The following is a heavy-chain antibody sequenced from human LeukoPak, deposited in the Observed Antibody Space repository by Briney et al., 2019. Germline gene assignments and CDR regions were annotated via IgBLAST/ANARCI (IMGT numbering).Heavy chain of an antibody. CDR3: ARGVSGYCSSTSCYSYYYYGMDV. Sequence: ASVKVSCKASGYTFTGYCMHWVRQAPGQGLEWMGWINPNSGGTNYAQKFQGRVTMTRDTSISTAYMELSRLRSDDTAVYYCARGVSGYCSSTSCYSYYYYGMDVWGQGTTVTVSS. V-gene: IGHV1-2*02. CDR2: INPNSGGT. D-gene: IGHD2-2*02. CDR1: GYTFTGYC. J-gene: IGHJ6*02.